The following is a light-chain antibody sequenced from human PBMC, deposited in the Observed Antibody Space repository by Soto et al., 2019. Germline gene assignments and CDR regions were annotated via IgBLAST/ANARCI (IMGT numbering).Light chain of an antibody. Sequence: QSALTQPASVSGSPGQSITISCTGTSSDVGGYDFVSWYRQYPGQAPKILIYEVSNRPSGVSNRFSGSKSGNTASLTISGLQAEDEADYYCSSYTSSSFVVFGGGTKLTVL. CDR1: SSDVGGYDF. V-gene: IGLV2-14*01. CDR2: EVS. CDR3: SSYTSSSFVV. J-gene: IGLJ2*01.